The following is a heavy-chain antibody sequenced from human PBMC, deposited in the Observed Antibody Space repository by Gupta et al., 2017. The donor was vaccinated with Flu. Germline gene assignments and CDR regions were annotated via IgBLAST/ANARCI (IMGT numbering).Heavy chain of an antibody. J-gene: IGHJ4*02. CDR2: IWYDGSNK. CDR1: GFTFSSYG. D-gene: IGHD2-2*01. Sequence: QVQLVESGGGVVQPGRSLRLSCAASGFTFSSYGMHWVRQAPGKGLEWVAVIWYDGSNKYYADSVKGRFTISRDNSKNTLYLQMNSLRAEDTAVYYCARARDIVVPAAMVYWGQGTLVTVSS. CDR3: ARARDIVVPAAMVY. V-gene: IGHV3-33*01.